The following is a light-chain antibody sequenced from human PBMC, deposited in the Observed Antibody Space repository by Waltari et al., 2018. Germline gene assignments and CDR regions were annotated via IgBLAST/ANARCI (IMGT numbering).Light chain of an antibody. Sequence: DIQLTQSPSLVSASIGDRVTMTCRANQAIGSALAWYRQKPGKAPELRIYGTSTLQAGVPLSFSGRGAEKEYYLTISYLLREDLATYDCHKMKSVPRPFGAGTRLE. V-gene: IGKV1-9*01. CDR2: GTS. CDR1: QAIGSA. CDR3: HKMKSVPRP. J-gene: IGKJ5*01.